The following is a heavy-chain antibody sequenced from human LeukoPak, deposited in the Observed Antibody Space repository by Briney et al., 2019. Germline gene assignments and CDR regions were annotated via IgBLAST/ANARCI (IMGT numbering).Heavy chain of an antibody. D-gene: IGHD3-10*01. CDR2: IWYDGSNK. CDR1: RFTFSSYG. J-gene: IGHJ4*02. CDR3: ARAGDGLPWFGESNTGLDY. V-gene: IGHV3-33*01. Sequence: QPGRSLRLSCAASRFTFSSYGMHWVRQAPGKGLEWVAVIWYDGSNKYYADSVKGRFTISRDNSKNTLYLQMNSLRAEDTAVYYCARAGDGLPWFGESNTGLDYWGQGTLVTVSS.